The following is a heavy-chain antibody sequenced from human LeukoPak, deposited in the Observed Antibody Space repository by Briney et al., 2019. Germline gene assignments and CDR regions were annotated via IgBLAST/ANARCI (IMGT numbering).Heavy chain of an antibody. Sequence: ASVKVSCKASGYIFNDYDIHWVRQASGQGFEWLGRVIPNSGNNAYAQNFQDRVTITRNSSTDTAYLELSSLRSEDTAVYYCARGDYGDTGTAFDIWGHGTMVIVSS. CDR2: VIPNSGNN. J-gene: IGHJ3*02. CDR1: GYIFNDYD. D-gene: IGHD4-17*01. V-gene: IGHV1-8*03. CDR3: ARGDYGDTGTAFDI.